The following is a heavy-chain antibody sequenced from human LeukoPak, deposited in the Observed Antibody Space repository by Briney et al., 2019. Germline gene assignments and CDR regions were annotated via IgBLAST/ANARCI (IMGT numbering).Heavy chain of an antibody. Sequence: SETLSLTCTVSGYSISSGYYWGWIRQPPGKGLEWIGSIYHSGSTYYNPSLKSRVTISVDTSKNQFSLKLSSVTAADTAVYYCARLYYDILTGYYRFDYWGQGTLVTVSS. J-gene: IGHJ4*02. CDR2: IYHSGST. V-gene: IGHV4-38-2*02. CDR1: GYSISSGYY. CDR3: ARLYYDILTGYYRFDY. D-gene: IGHD3-9*01.